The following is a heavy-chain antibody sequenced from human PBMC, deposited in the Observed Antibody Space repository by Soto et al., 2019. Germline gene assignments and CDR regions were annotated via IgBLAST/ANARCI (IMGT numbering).Heavy chain of an antibody. J-gene: IGHJ4*02. V-gene: IGHV1-46*01. CDR1: GYSLTSYY. D-gene: IGHD3-10*02. Sequence: ASVKVSCKASGYSLTSYYMHWVRRAPGQGLEWMGITNPSDGSTNYARKFQGRVTITSDTSTSTVYMEMASLRSEDTAMYYCARSYVTSRPIDFWGQRALVTVSS. CDR3: ARSYVTSRPIDF. CDR2: TNPSDGST.